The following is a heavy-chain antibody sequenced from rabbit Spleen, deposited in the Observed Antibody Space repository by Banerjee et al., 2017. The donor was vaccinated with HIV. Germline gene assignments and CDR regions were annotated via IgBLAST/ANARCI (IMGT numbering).Heavy chain of an antibody. D-gene: IGHD1-1*01. CDR1: GLDFIGDSYDSY. CDR2: IDIGSSGFT. V-gene: IGHV1S40*01. CDR3: ARGTSSSFSSYSMDL. Sequence: QSLEESGGDLVKPGASLTLTCKASGLDFIGDSYDSYMCWVRQAPGKGLEWIACIDIGSSGFTNFAGWAEGRFTISKTSSTTVALQKNSLTAADTATYFCARGTSSSFSSYSMDLWGPGTLVTVS. J-gene: IGHJ6*01.